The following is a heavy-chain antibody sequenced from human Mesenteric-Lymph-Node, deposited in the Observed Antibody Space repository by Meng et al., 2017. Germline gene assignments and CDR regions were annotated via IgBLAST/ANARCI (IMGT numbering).Heavy chain of an antibody. D-gene: IGHD3-10*01. CDR2: ISSSGTYM. CDR3: ARAIYYGSGSTDAFDF. V-gene: IGHV3-21*06. CDR1: GFTFSTYS. J-gene: IGHJ3*01. Sequence: GGSLRLSCAASGFTFSTYSMNWVRQAPGKGLEWVSSISSSGTYMYYADSAKGRFTISRDNAKNSLYLQMNSLRAEDTAVYYCARAIYYGSGSTDAFDFWGQGTMVTVSS.